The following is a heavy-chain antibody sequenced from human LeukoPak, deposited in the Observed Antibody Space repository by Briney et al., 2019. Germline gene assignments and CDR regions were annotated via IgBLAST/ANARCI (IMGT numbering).Heavy chain of an antibody. CDR1: GFTFSSYA. D-gene: IGHD3-10*01. V-gene: IGHV3-23*01. J-gene: IGHJ4*02. CDR2: ISGSGGST. CDR3: AKDHPYYGSGSYPYYFDY. Sequence: GGSLRLSCAASGFTFSSYAMSWDRQAPGKGLEWVSAISGSGGSTYYADSVKGRFTISRDNSKNTLYLQMNSLRAEDTAVYYCAKDHPYYGSGSYPYYFDYWGQGTLVTVSS.